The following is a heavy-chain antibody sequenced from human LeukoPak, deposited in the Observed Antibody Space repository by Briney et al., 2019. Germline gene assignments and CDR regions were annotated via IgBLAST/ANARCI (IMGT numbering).Heavy chain of an antibody. D-gene: IGHD3-10*01. CDR1: GGSFSGYY. CDR3: ARGLVLLWFGSKTPDAFDI. V-gene: IGHV4-34*01. J-gene: IGHJ3*02. Sequence: SETLSLTCAVYGGSFSGYYWSWIRQPPGKGLEWIGEINHSGSTNYNPSLKSRVTISVDTSKNQFSLKLSSVTAADTAVYYCARGLVLLWFGSKTPDAFDIWGQGTMVTVSS. CDR2: INHSGST.